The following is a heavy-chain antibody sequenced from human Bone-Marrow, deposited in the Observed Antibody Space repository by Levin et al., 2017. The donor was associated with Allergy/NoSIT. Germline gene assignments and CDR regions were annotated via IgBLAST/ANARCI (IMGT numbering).Heavy chain of an antibody. Sequence: SETLSLTCAVYGGSFSGYYWSWIRQPPGKGLEWIGEINHSGSTNYNPSLKSRVTISVDTSKNQFSLKLSSVTAADTAVYYCARGGLLWFGELFDAFDIWGQGTMVTVSS. V-gene: IGHV4-34*01. J-gene: IGHJ3*02. CDR2: INHSGST. CDR1: GGSFSGYY. CDR3: ARGGLLWFGELFDAFDI. D-gene: IGHD3-10*01.